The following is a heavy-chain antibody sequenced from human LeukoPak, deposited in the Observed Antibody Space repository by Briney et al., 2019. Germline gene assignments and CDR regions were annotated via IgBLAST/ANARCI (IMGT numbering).Heavy chain of an antibody. CDR1: ADSLSSGGHY. CDR3: ARGGNRFGGFYFDY. CDR2: IHHSGRS. D-gene: IGHD3-10*01. V-gene: IGHV4-31*03. J-gene: IGHJ4*02. Sequence: SETLSLTCTVSADSLSSGGHYWPWIRQFPGKALESIGFIHHSGRSRHNPSLKDRVAISVDTSRKQFALKLSSVTAADTAMYYCARGGNRFGGFYFDYWGQGIQVIVSS.